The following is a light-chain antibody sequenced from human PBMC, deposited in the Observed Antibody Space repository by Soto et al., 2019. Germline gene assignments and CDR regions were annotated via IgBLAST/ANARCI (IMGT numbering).Light chain of an antibody. V-gene: IGKV1-6*01. CDR2: GAS. Sequence: AIEMTQSPSSLSASVGDTVTITCRASQGIGKDLAWFQQRPGKAPKLLIYGASGLQNGVPSRFSGSGAGTDFTLTISGLQPEDFATYYCQHLNSYPITFGQGTRLEIK. CDR1: QGIGKD. CDR3: QHLNSYPIT. J-gene: IGKJ5*01.